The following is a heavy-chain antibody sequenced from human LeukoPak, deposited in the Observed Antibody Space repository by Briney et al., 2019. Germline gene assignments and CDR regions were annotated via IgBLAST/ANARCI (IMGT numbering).Heavy chain of an antibody. D-gene: IGHD3-22*01. CDR3: ARDRSPYYYDSSGYDPDAFDI. V-gene: IGHV3-21*01. CDR1: GFTFSSYS. Sequence: GGSLRLSCAASGFTFSSYSMNWVRQAPGKGLEWVSSILRRISYIFYADAVKGRFTISRDNAKNSLYLQMNSLRAEDTAVYYCARDRSPYYYDSSGYDPDAFDIWGQGTTVTVSS. CDR2: ILRRISYI. J-gene: IGHJ3*02.